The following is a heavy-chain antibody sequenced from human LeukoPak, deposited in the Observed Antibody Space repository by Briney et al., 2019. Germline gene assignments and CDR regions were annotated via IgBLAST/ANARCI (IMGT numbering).Heavy chain of an antibody. V-gene: IGHV1-69*05. J-gene: IGHJ4*02. CDR3: AREPLYSSSSDFDY. CDR2: IIPIFGTA. CDR1: GGTFSSYA. Sequence: ASVKVSCKASGGTFSSYAISWVRQAPGQGLEWMGGIIPIFGTANYAQKLQGRVTMTTDTSTSTAYMELRSLRSDDTAVYYCAREPLYSSSSDFDYWGQGTLVTVSS. D-gene: IGHD6-6*01.